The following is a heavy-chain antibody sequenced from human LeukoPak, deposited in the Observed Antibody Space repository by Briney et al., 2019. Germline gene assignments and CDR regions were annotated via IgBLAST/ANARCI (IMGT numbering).Heavy chain of an antibody. CDR3: ARGGYYGSGNDFRFDP. Sequence: GGSLRLSCAASGFTFSSYWMHWVRQDPGKGLVWVSHINNDGSITNYADSVKGRFTISRDNAKNTLYLQMNSLRAEDTAVYYCARGGYYGSGNDFRFDPWGQGTLVTVSS. V-gene: IGHV3-74*01. J-gene: IGHJ5*02. CDR1: GFTFSSYW. D-gene: IGHD3-10*01. CDR2: INNDGSIT.